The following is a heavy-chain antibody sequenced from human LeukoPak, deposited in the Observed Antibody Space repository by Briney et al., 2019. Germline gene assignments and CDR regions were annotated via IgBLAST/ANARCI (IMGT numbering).Heavy chain of an antibody. D-gene: IGHD3-10*01. CDR2: IHYSGYT. J-gene: IGHJ4*02. Sequence: PSETLSLTCSVSGGSISSYYWSWIRQPPGKGLEWIAYIHYSGYTNYNPSLKSRVTISVDKSKNQFSLKLSSVTAADTAVYYCAFHRAYYYGSGSYDYWGQGTLVTVSS. CDR1: GGSISSYY. CDR3: AFHRAYYYGSGSYDY. V-gene: IGHV4-59*12.